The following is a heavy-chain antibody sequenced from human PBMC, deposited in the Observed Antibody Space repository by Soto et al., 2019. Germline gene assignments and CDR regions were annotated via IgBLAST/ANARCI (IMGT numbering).Heavy chain of an antibody. J-gene: IGHJ2*01. D-gene: IGHD5-18*01. V-gene: IGHV1-69*12. CDR1: GGTFSSYA. CDR3: AGTVDTARPPGWYCDL. Sequence: QVQLVQSGAEVKKPGSSVKVSCKASGGTFSSYAISWVRPAPGHGLEWLGGIIPIFGTANYAQKFQGRVTITADESTSTAYMELSSLRSEDTAGYYCAGTVDTARPPGWYCDLWGRGTLVTVSS. CDR2: IIPIFGTA.